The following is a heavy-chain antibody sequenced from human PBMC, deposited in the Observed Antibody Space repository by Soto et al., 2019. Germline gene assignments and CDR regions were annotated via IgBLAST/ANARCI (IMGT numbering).Heavy chain of an antibody. CDR2: IYYSGNT. V-gene: IGHV4-61*08. D-gene: IGHD3-22*01. J-gene: IGHJ4*02. Sequence: QVHLQESGPGLVKPSETLSLTCTVSGASVNNGGHYWSWIRQPPGKGLEWLGYIYYSGNTYYNPSLQSRVTMSVDVSKNQCSLRLPSVTAADTAIYYCARGGGPYVSSAYYFDSWGQGALVTVSS. CDR1: GASVNNGGHY. CDR3: ARGGGPYVSSAYYFDS.